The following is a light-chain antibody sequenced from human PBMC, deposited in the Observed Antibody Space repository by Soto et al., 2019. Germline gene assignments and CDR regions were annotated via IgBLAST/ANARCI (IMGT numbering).Light chain of an antibody. CDR2: KAS. CDR1: QSISSW. V-gene: IGKV1-5*03. Sequence: DIQMTQSPSTLSASVGDIVTITCRASQSISSWLAWYQQKAGKAPKLLIYKASSLESGVPSRFSGSGSGTEFTLTISSLQPDDFATYYCQQYNSYLWTFGQGTKVEIK. CDR3: QQYNSYLWT. J-gene: IGKJ1*01.